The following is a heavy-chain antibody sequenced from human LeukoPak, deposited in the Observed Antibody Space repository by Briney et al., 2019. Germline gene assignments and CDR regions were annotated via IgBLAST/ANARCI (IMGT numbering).Heavy chain of an antibody. V-gene: IGHV1-69*13. CDR1: GGTFSSYA. CDR3: ARDSRHYYDTSGYHHYFDY. CDR2: IIPIFGTT. Sequence: GASVKVSCKASGGTFSSYAISWVPQAPGQGLEWMGGIIPIFGTTNYAQKFQGRVTITADESTSTAYMELSSLRSDDTAVYYCARDSRHYYDTSGYHHYFDYWGQGTLVTVSS. D-gene: IGHD3-22*01. J-gene: IGHJ4*02.